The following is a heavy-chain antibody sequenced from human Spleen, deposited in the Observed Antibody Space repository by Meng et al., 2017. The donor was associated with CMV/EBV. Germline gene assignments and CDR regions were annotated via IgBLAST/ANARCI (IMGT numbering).Heavy chain of an antibody. V-gene: IGHV4-30-4*06. Sequence: YWNWIRQHPGKGSEWIGNIYYSGTTYYNPSLKSRILISRDTSKNRFSLKLTSVTAADTAVYYCARDAEEGYCSSSKCSPSYFHHWGPGILVTVSS. CDR3: ARDAEEGYCSSSKCSPSYFHH. D-gene: IGHD2-2*01. CDR2: IYYSGTT. CDR1: Y. J-gene: IGHJ1*01.